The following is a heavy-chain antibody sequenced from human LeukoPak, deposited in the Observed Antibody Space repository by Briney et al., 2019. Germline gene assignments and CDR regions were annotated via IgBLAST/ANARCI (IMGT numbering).Heavy chain of an antibody. J-gene: IGHJ4*02. Sequence: ATVNVSCTASGYTFTGYYIHWVRQAPGQGLEVMGWINPNSGGRNSAQKLHGRVTMTRDKSISTTNMELSRLRSHDTTGYYCSRGRVSATKGGYFFDYCSQGTLVTVSS. CDR2: INPNSGGR. CDR1: GYTFTGYY. V-gene: IGHV1-2*02. CDR3: SRGRVSATKGGYFFDY. D-gene: IGHD2-8*01.